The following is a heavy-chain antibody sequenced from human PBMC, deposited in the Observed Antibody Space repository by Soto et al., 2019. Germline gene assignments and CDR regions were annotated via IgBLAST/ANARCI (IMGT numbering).Heavy chain of an antibody. CDR1: GDSVSSNTAA. V-gene: IGHV6-1*01. CDR2: TYYRSKWYN. Sequence: PSQTLSLTCAVFGDSVSSNTAAWTWIRQSPSRGLEWLGRTYYRSKWYNDYAVSVKSRITINPDTSRNQFSLQLNSVTPEDTAVYYCARESRFLEWLSLNWFDPWGQGTLVTVSS. J-gene: IGHJ5*02. CDR3: ARESRFLEWLSLNWFDP. D-gene: IGHD3-3*01.